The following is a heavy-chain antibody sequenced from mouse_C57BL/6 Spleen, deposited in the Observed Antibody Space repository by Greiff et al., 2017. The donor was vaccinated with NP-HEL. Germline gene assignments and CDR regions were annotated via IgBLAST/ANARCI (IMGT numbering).Heavy chain of an antibody. J-gene: IGHJ2*01. CDR3: ARGRDGSSYYFDY. Sequence: VQLHQSGAELVMPGASVKLSCKASGYTFTSYWMHWVKQRPGQGLEWIGEIDPSDSYTNYNQKFKGKSTLTVDKSSSTAYMQLSSLTSEDSAVYYCARGRDGSSYYFDYWGQGTTLTVSS. V-gene: IGHV1-69*01. CDR1: GYTFTSYW. CDR2: IDPSDSYT. D-gene: IGHD1-1*01.